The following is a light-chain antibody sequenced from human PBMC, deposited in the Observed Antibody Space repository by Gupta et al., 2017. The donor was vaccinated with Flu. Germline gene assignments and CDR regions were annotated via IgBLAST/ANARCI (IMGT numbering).Light chain of an antibody. Sequence: EVVLTQSPATLSLSPGERATLSCRTSQSVSNYLAWYQQKPGQAPRLLIYDASNRATGIPARFSGSGSGTDFTLTISSREPEDFAVYYCQQRQDWPPITFGQGTRLEIK. CDR3: QQRQDWPPIT. CDR2: DAS. V-gene: IGKV3-11*01. J-gene: IGKJ5*01. CDR1: QSVSNY.